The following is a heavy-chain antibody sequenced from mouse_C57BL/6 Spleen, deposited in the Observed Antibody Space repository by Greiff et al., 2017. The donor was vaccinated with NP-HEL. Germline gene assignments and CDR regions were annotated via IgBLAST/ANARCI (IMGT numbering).Heavy chain of an antibody. CDR2: IYPGDGDT. V-gene: IGHV1-82*01. CDR1: GYAFSSSW. CDR3: ARTLSITTVVATDY. D-gene: IGHD1-1*01. Sequence: QVQLPQSGPELVKPGASVKISCKASGYAFSSSWMHWVQQRPGKGLEWIGRIYPGDGDTTYTGTFKGKATLTEDKSSSTDYMQRSSLTSEDSAVYFGARTLSITTVVATDYWGQGTTLTVSS. J-gene: IGHJ2*01.